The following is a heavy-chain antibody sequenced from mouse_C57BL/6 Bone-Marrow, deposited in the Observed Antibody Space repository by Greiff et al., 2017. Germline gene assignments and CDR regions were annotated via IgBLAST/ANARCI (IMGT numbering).Heavy chain of an antibody. CDR1: GFTFSSYG. J-gene: IGHJ3*01. Sequence: EVKLQESGGDLVKPGGSLKLSCAASGFTFSSYGMSWVRQTPDKRLEWVATISSGGSYTYYPDSVKGRFTISRDNAKNTLYLQMSSLKSEDTAMYYCARKDYYGSSAWFAYWGQGTLVTVSA. V-gene: IGHV5-6*01. CDR3: ARKDYYGSSAWFAY. D-gene: IGHD1-1*01. CDR2: ISSGGSYT.